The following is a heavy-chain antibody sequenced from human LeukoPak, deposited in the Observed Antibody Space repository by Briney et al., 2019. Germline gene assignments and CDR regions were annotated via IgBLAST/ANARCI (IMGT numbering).Heavy chain of an antibody. D-gene: IGHD5-24*01. CDR3: ARASWFRDGYNSRRYYFDY. V-gene: IGHV1-69*13. J-gene: IGHJ4*02. CDR1: GGTFSSYA. Sequence: ASVKVSFKASGGTFSSYAISWVRQAPGQGLEWMGGIIPIFGTANYAQKFQGRVTITADESTSTAYMELSSLRSEDTAVYYCARASWFRDGYNSRRYYFDYWGQGTLVTVSS. CDR2: IIPIFGTA.